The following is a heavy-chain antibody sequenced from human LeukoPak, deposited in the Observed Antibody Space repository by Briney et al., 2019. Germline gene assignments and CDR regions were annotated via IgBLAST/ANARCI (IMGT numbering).Heavy chain of an antibody. CDR2: ISGSGVNT. J-gene: IGHJ4*02. D-gene: IGHD3-22*01. V-gene: IGHV3-23*01. CDR1: GFTFSSYG. Sequence: PGGSLRLSCAASGFTFSSYGMTWVRQAPGKGLEWVSAISGSGVNTDYADSVKGRFTISRDNSKNTLYLQMNSLTAEDTAVYYCAKVLGYYDSSGWPFDYWGQGTLVTVSS. CDR3: AKVLGYYDSSGWPFDY.